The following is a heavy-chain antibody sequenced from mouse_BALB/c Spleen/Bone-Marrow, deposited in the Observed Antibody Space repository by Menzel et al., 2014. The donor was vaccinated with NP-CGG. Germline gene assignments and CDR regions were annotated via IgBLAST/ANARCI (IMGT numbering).Heavy chain of an antibody. Sequence: VQVVESAAELARPGASVKMSCKASGYTFTSYTMHWVKQRPGQGLEWIGYINPSSGYTEYNQKFKDKTTLTADKSSSTAYMQLSSLTSEDSAVYYCANYYGSSYGYFDVWGAGTTVTVSS. V-gene: IGHV1-4*02. CDR3: ANYYGSSYGYFDV. CDR1: GYTFTSYT. CDR2: INPSSGYT. J-gene: IGHJ1*01. D-gene: IGHD1-1*01.